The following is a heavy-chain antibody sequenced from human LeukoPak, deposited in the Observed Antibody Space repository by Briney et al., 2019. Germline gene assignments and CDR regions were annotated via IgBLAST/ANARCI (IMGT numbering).Heavy chain of an antibody. D-gene: IGHD2-2*01. V-gene: IGHV4-4*07. J-gene: IGHJ6*03. CDR2: IYISGST. CDR1: GGSISSYY. Sequence: PSETLSLTCTVSGGSISSYYWSWIRQPAGKGLEWIGRIYISGSTNYNPSLKSRVTMSVDTSKNQFSLKLSSVTAADTAVYYCARSWAYALAYYYYMDVWGKGTTVTVSS. CDR3: ARSWAYALAYYYYMDV.